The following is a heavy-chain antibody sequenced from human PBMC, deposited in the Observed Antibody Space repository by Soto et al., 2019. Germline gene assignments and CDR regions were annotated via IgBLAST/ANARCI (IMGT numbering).Heavy chain of an antibody. J-gene: IGHJ6*02. CDR1: GYSFSSYW. CDR2: IYPADSDT. CDR3: VRQRGGYCVSVSCYGGYFSGMDV. D-gene: IGHD2-2*01. V-gene: IGHV5-51*01. Sequence: PGGALKISWSGSGYSFSSYWIGWVRQRPGKGLEWVGIIYPADSDTRYSPSVQGQVTISVDKSITTAYLQWNSLKASDTAMYYCVRQRGGYCVSVSCYGGYFSGMDVWGQGTTVPVS.